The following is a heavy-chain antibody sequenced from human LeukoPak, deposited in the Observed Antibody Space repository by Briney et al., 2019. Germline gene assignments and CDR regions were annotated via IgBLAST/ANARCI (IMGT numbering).Heavy chain of an antibody. Sequence: GGSLRLSCAASGFTFSSYEMNWVRQAPGKGLEWVSYISSSGSTIHYADSVKGRFTISRDNAKNSLYLQMNSLRAEDTAVYHCARDGGIAAAGIFDYWGQGTLVTVSS. J-gene: IGHJ4*02. CDR3: ARDGGIAAAGIFDY. D-gene: IGHD6-13*01. V-gene: IGHV3-48*03. CDR2: ISSSGSTI. CDR1: GFTFSSYE.